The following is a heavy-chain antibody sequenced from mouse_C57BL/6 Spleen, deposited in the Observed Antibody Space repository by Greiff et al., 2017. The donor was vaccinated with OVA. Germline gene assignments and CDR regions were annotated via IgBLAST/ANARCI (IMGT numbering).Heavy chain of an antibody. Sequence: VKLVESGAELVRPGASVTLSCKASGYTFTDYEMHWVKQTPVHGLEWIGAIDPETGGTAYNQKFKGKAILTADKSSSTAYMELRSLTSEDSAVYYCTRRGGGNYGRSAMDYWGQGTSVTVSS. V-gene: IGHV1-15*01. CDR3: TRRGGGNYGRSAMDY. CDR2: IDPETGGT. D-gene: IGHD2-1*01. CDR1: GYTFTDYE. J-gene: IGHJ4*01.